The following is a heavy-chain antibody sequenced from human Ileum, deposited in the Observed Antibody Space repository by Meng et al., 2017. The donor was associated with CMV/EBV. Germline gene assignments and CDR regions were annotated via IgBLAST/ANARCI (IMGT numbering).Heavy chain of an antibody. CDR1: GYPLSGYY. CDR3: SKEVPAAPNTYFQH. Sequence: ASGYPLSGYYIPGMRLAPSQELEWRGIINPSRASTSYVQMFEGKVTMTRDTSTSTVYIELSSLRSEDTTVYYCSKEVPAAPNTYFQHWGQGTLVTVSS. J-gene: IGHJ1*01. V-gene: IGHV1-46*01. CDR2: INPSRAST. D-gene: IGHD2-2*01.